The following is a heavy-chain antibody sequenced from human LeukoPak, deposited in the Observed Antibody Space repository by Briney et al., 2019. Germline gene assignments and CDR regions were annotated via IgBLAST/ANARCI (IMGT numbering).Heavy chain of an antibody. D-gene: IGHD3-10*01. J-gene: IGHJ4*02. Sequence: GSLRLSCAASGFTFSDYGMHWVRQAPGKGLEWVALISYDGGNKFYADSVRDRFTISRDNSKNTLFLQMNSLRIEDTAVYYCAKVFEVRGARRPKDYWGQGTLVIVSS. CDR2: ISYDGGNK. V-gene: IGHV3-30*18. CDR1: GFTFSDYG. CDR3: AKVFEVRGARRPKDY.